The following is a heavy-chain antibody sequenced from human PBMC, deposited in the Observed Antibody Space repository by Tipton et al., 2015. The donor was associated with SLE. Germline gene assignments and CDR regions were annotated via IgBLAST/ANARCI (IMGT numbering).Heavy chain of an antibody. Sequence: TLSLTCTVSGGSISNYYWSWIRQSPGKGLEWIGYIYYSGHTDYNPSLKSRVTLSVDTSKSQFSFSLRLSSVTAADTALYYCARYFYDSSGVCLFDFWGQGTLVTVSS. V-gene: IGHV4-59*01. CDR2: IYYSGHT. D-gene: IGHD3-22*01. CDR3: ARYFYDSSGVCLFDF. CDR1: GGSISNYY. J-gene: IGHJ4*02.